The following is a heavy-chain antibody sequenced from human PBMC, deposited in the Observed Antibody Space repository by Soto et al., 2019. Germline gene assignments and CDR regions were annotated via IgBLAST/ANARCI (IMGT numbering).Heavy chain of an antibody. CDR2: IYWDDDK. J-gene: IGHJ4*02. D-gene: IGHD5-12*01. V-gene: IGHV2-5*02. CDR3: AHSPPGGWLRSNSLHPFDY. Sequence: SGPTLVNPTQTLTLTCTFSGFSLSTGGVGVGWIRQPPGKALEWLALIYWDDDKRYSPSLKSRLTITKDTSKNRVVLTMANMDPVDTATYYCAHSPPGGWLRSNSLHPFDYWGQGTLVTVSS. CDR1: GFSLSTGGVG.